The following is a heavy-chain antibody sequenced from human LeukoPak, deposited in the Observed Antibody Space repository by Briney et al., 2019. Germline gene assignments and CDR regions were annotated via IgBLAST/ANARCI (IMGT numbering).Heavy chain of an antibody. J-gene: IGHJ4*02. CDR2: IYTSGST. CDR3: AREEAAAGFFDY. V-gene: IGHV4-4*07. CDR1: GGSISSYY. Sequence: SETLSLTCTVSGGSISSYYWSWIRQPAGKGLEWIGRIYTSGSTNYNPSLKSRVTMSVDTSKDQFSLKLSSVTAADTAVYYCAREEAAAGFFDYWGQGTLVTVSS. D-gene: IGHD6-13*01.